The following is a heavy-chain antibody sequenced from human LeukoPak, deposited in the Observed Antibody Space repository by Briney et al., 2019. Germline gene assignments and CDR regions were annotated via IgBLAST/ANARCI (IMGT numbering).Heavy chain of an antibody. V-gene: IGHV4-39*01. D-gene: IGHD1-26*01. CDR2: IYYSGST. CDR3: ARPVGATTGNFDY. Sequence: RASETLSLTCTVSGGSISSSSYYWGWIRQPPGKGLEWIGSIYYSGSTYYNPSLKSRVTISVDTSKNQFSLKLSSVTAADTAVYYCARPVGATTGNFDYWGQGTRVTVSS. J-gene: IGHJ4*02. CDR1: GGSISSSSYY.